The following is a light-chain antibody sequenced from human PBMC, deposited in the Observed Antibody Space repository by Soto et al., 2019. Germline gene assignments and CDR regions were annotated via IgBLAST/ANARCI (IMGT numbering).Light chain of an antibody. CDR3: QQYYATHPT. J-gene: IGKJ2*01. V-gene: IGKV4-1*01. CDR2: WAS. CDR1: KTVLHDTNSKSY. Sequence: DIVMTQSPDSMIVSLGERATINCKSSKTVLHDTNSKSYLSWFQQKPGQPPKLLISWASTRESGVPARFSGSGSETDFTLTISDLQAEDVGVYYCQQYYATHPTFGQGSKLEI.